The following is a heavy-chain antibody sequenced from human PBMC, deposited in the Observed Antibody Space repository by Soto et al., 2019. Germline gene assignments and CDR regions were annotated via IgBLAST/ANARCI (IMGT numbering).Heavy chain of an antibody. J-gene: IGHJ6*03. CDR3: ARARLVFRFLDWPYYSFMDV. CDR2: ISAYNGNT. D-gene: IGHD3-3*01. Sequence: GASVKVSCKASGYTFTSYGISWVRQAPGQGLEWMGWISAYNGNTNYAQKLQGRVTMTTDTSTSTAYMELRSLRSDDTAVYYCARARLVFRFLDWPYYSFMDVWAKRTTVTVSS. V-gene: IGHV1-18*01. CDR1: GYTFTSYG.